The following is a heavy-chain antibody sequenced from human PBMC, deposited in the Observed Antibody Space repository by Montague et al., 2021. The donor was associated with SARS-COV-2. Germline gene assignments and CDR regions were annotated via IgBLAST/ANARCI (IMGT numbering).Heavy chain of an antibody. CDR2: INHGGST. CDR1: GTSFSGYY. Sequence: SETLSLTCAVHGTSFSGYYWNWIRQPPGKGLEWIGEINHGGSTKYSPSLKSRLPISADTSKNQFSLKLTSVAAADTAVYYCARLRDGVVPSPILGVGPYYAYYYRDVWGRGTTVTVSS. V-gene: IGHV4-34*01. D-gene: IGHD2-15*01. CDR3: ARLRDGVVPSPILGVGPYYAYYYRDV. J-gene: IGHJ6*03.